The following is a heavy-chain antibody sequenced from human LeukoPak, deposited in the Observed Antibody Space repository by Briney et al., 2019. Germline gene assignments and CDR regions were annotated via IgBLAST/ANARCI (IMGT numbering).Heavy chain of an antibody. V-gene: IGHV4-34*01. D-gene: IGHD2-15*01. CDR2: INHSGST. Sequence: SETLSLTCAVYGGSFSGYYWSWIRQPPGKGLEWIGEINHSGSTNYNPSLKSRVTISVDTSKNQFSLKLSSVTAADTAVYYCARYCSGGSCGDNWFDPWGQGTLVTVSS. CDR3: ARYCSGGSCGDNWFDP. J-gene: IGHJ5*02. CDR1: GGSFSGYY.